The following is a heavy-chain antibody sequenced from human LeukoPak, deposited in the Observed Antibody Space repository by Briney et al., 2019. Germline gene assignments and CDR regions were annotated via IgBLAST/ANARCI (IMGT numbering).Heavy chain of an antibody. CDR3: AKDYYGSGSSPDAFDI. J-gene: IGHJ3*02. D-gene: IGHD3-10*01. Sequence: PGGSLRLSCAASGFTFSSYAMSWVRQAPGKGLEWVSAISGSGGSTYYVDSVKGRFTISRDNSKNTLYLQMNSLRAEDTAVYYCAKDYYGSGSSPDAFDIWGQGTMVTVSS. V-gene: IGHV3-23*01. CDR2: ISGSGGST. CDR1: GFTFSSYA.